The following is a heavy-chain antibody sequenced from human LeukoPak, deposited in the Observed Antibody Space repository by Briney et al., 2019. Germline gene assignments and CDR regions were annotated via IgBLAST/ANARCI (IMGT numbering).Heavy chain of an antibody. D-gene: IGHD6-6*01. CDR3: ASSSSAHLFDY. CDR1: GYSISSGYY. J-gene: IGHJ4*02. CDR2: IYHSGST. V-gene: IGHV4-38-2*01. Sequence: PSETLSLTCAVSGYSISSGYYWGWIRQPPGQGLEWIGSIYHSGSTYYNPSLKSRVTISVDTSKNQFSLKLSSVTAADTAVYYCASSSSAHLFDYWGQGTLVTVSS.